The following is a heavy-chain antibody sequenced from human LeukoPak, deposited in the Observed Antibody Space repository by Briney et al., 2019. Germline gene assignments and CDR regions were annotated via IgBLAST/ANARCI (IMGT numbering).Heavy chain of an antibody. D-gene: IGHD2-2*01. V-gene: IGHV4-30-4*08. CDR1: GGSISSGDYY. J-gene: IGHJ4*02. Sequence: SETLSLTCTVSGGSISSGDYYWSWIRQPPGKGLEWIGYIYYSGSTYYNPSLKSRVTISVDTSKIQFSLKLSSVTAADTAVSYCSSVQCSSTSCYTWGYFDYWGQGTLVTFSS. CDR2: IYYSGST. CDR3: SSVQCSSTSCYTWGYFDY.